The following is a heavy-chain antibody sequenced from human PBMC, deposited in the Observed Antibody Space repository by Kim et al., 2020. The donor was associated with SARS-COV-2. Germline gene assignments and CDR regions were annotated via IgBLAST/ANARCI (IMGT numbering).Heavy chain of an antibody. J-gene: IGHJ4*02. V-gene: IGHV7-4-1*02. Sequence: ASVKVSCKASGYTFTSYAMNWVRQAPGQGLEWMGWINTNTGNPTYAQGFTGRFVFSLDTSVSTAYLQISSLKAEDTAVYYCARAEGSRRYFDWLSGNYWGQGTLVTVSS. D-gene: IGHD3-9*01. CDR1: GYTFTSYA. CDR3: ARAEGSRRYFDWLSGNY. CDR2: INTNTGNP.